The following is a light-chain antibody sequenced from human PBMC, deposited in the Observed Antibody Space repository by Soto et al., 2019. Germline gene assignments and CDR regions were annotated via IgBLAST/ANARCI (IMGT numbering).Light chain of an antibody. Sequence: QTVVTQETSFSVSPGGTVTLTCGVSSGSVSATYYPTWYQQTPGQAPRTLVYSTNIRSSGVPDRFSGSILGNKAALTITGAQADDGSDYYCVLYVGRGVVVFGGGPTLTVL. V-gene: IGLV8-61*01. J-gene: IGLJ2*01. CDR3: VLYVGRGVVV. CDR2: STN. CDR1: SGSVSATYY.